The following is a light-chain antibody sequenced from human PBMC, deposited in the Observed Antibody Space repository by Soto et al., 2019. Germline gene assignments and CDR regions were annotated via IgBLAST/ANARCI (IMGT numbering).Light chain of an antibody. CDR3: QQTDSFPYT. CDR2: ATS. J-gene: IGKJ2*01. V-gene: IGKV1-12*01. Sequence: DIQLTQSPSSVSASVGDRITITCRASQGVSNWLAWYQQKPGRAPNLLIYATSSLHSGVPSRFSGSGSGTDFTLTISSLQPEDFATYYCQQTDSFPYTFGQGTKLEIK. CDR1: QGVSNW.